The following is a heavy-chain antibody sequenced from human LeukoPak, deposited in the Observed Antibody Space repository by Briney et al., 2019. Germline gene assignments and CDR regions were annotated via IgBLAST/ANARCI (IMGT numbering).Heavy chain of an antibody. CDR3: ARDPIGVEDAFDI. Sequence: GGSLRLSCAASGFTFSSYSMNWVRQALGKGLEWVSSISSSSSNIYYADSVKGRFTISRDNAKNSLYLQMNSLSAEDTAVYYCARDPIGVEDAFDIWGQGTLVTVSS. CDR2: ISSSSSNI. J-gene: IGHJ3*02. D-gene: IGHD3-3*01. V-gene: IGHV3-21*01. CDR1: GFTFSSYS.